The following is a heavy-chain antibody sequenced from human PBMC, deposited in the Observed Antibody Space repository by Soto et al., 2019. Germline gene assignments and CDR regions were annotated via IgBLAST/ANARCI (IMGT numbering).Heavy chain of an antibody. CDR2: IWYDGSNK. Sequence: PGGSLRFSCAASGFTFSSYGMHWVRQAPGKGLEWVAVIWYDGSNKYYADSVKGRFTISRDNSKNTLYLQMNSLRAEDTAVYYCAKVLSYYGSGHPASNGMDVWGQGTTVTVSS. J-gene: IGHJ6*02. CDR1: GFTFSSYG. V-gene: IGHV3-33*06. CDR3: AKVLSYYGSGHPASNGMDV. D-gene: IGHD3-10*01.